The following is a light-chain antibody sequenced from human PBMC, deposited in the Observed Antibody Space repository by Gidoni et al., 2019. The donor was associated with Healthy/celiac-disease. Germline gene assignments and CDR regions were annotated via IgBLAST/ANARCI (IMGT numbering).Light chain of an antibody. CDR2: KAS. V-gene: IGKV1-5*03. CDR1: QSISSW. Sequence: DIQMTQSPSTLSASVGDRVTITCRASQSISSWLAWYQQKPGKAPKLLIYKASSLESGVPSRFSGSGSGKEFTLTISSLQHDDFATYYCQQYNSYSTFGQGTKVEIK. CDR3: QQYNSYST. J-gene: IGKJ1*01.